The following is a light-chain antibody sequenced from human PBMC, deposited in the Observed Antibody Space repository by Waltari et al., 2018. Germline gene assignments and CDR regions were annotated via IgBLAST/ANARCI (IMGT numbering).Light chain of an antibody. V-gene: IGKV2-28*01. Sequence: DVVMTQSPLSLPVTPGEPASISPRSSHSLPHSNGYNYLDWYLQKPGHPPQLLIYLGSNRASGVPDRFSGSGSGTDFTLKISRVEAEDVGVYYCMQALQTPLTFGGGTKVEIK. CDR2: LGS. CDR1: HSLPHSNGYNY. J-gene: IGKJ4*01. CDR3: MQALQTPLT.